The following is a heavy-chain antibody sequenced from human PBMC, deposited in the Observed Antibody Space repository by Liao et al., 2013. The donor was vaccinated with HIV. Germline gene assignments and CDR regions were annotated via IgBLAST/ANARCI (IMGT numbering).Heavy chain of an antibody. Sequence: QVQLQQWGAGLLKPSETLSLTCDVSGGSFSGSYWTWIRQAPGKGLEWIGEINHSGKTNYSPSLESRVTLSLDTSKHQVSLKLSSVTAADTAVYYCARGRAYDFWSGSVPTFDYWGRGNGWSPSP. CDR1: GGSFSGSY. V-gene: IGHV4-34*01. CDR3: ARGRAYDFWSGSVPTFDY. D-gene: IGHD3-3*01. CDR2: INHSGKT. J-gene: IGHJ4*03.